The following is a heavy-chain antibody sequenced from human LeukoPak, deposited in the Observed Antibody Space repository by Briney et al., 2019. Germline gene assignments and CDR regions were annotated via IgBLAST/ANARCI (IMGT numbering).Heavy chain of an antibody. CDR3: ARESVPSDYYYYYMDV. Sequence: ASVKVSCKASGYTFTSYDINWVRQATGQGLEWMGWMNPNSGNTGYAQKFQGRVTMTRNTSISTAYMELSSLRSEDTAVYYCARESVPSDYYYYYMDVWGKGTTVTVSS. J-gene: IGHJ6*03. D-gene: IGHD2-2*01. V-gene: IGHV1-8*01. CDR2: MNPNSGNT. CDR1: GYTFTSYD.